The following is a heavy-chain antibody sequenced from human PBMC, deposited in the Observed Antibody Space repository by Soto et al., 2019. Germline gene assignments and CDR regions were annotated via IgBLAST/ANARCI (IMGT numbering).Heavy chain of an antibody. D-gene: IGHD3-3*01. CDR3: ARDRARFGVVADDGFDI. CDR1: GFTFSTYA. CDR2: ISYDESNK. J-gene: IGHJ3*02. Sequence: RGSLRLSCAASGFTFSTYAMHWVRQAPGKGLEWVAVISYDESNKYYADSVKGRFTISRDNSKNTLYLQMNSLRAEDTAVYYCARDRARFGVVADDGFDIWGQGTMVSVSS. V-gene: IGHV3-30-3*01.